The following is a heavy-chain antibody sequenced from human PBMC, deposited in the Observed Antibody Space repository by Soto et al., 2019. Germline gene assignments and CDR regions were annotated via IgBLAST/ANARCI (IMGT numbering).Heavy chain of an antibody. J-gene: IGHJ4*02. CDR3: ARAPVGLDTISYFDY. V-gene: IGHV4-61*01. D-gene: IGHD3-3*01. Sequence: PSGTLSLTCSVSGGSISSGYYYWSWIRQPPGKGLEWIGYIYYSGSTNYNPSLKSRVTISVDTSKNQFSLKLSSVTAADTAVYFCARAPVGLDTISYFDYWGQGKLVTVSS. CDR1: GGSISSGYYY. CDR2: IYYSGST.